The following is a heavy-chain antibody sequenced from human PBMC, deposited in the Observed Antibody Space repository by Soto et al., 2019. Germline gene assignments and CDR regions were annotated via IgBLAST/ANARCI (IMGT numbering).Heavy chain of an antibody. CDR3: ARDLTTLVY. J-gene: IGHJ4*02. D-gene: IGHD2-8*02. CDR2: ISYDGSNK. V-gene: IGHV3-30-3*01. CDR1: GFTFSSYA. Sequence: QVQLVESGGGVVQPGRSLRLSCAASGFTFSSYAMHWVRQAPGKGLEWVAVISYDGSNKYYADSVKGRFTISRDNSKNTLYLQMNSLRAEDTAVYYCARDLTTLVYWGQGTLVTVSS.